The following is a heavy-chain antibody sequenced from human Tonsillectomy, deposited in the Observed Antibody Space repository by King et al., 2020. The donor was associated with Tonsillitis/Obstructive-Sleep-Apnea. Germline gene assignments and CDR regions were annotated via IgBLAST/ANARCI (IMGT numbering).Heavy chain of an antibody. CDR3: ARYCSSTSCYRRGSFDY. D-gene: IGHD2-2*02. J-gene: IGHJ4*02. CDR1: GGSVSSGSYY. V-gene: IGHV4-61*01. Sequence: QLQLQESGPGLVKPSETLSLTCTVSGGSVSSGSYYWSWIRQPPGKGLEWIGYIYYSGSTNYNPSLKSRVTISVDTSKNQFSLKLSSVTAADTAAYYCARYCSSTSCYRRGSFDYWGQGTLVTVSS. CDR2: IYYSGST.